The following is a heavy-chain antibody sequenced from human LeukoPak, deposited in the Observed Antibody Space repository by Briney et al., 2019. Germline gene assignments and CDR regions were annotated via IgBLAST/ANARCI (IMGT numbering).Heavy chain of an antibody. CDR3: ARGSFGIPAAADL. J-gene: IGHJ5*02. CDR2: IDPSGTT. V-gene: IGHV4-30-2*01. CDR1: GDSISRAGYS. D-gene: IGHD6-13*01. Sequence: SETLSLTCVVSGDSISRAGYSWNWIRQAPGKGLEWIGYIDPSGTTNFNPSLRSRLTLSLGRSKNQFSLKLTSVTAADTAVYYCARGSFGIPAAADLWGQGALVTVSS.